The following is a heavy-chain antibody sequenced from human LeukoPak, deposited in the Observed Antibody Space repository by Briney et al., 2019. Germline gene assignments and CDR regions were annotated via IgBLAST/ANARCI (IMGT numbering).Heavy chain of an antibody. Sequence: GGSLRLSCAASGFTVSSNYMSWVRQAPGKGLEWVSVIYSGGSTYYADSVKGRFTISRDNSKNTLYLQMNSLRAEDTAVYYCAKDDRSYYWANFDHWGQGTLVSVST. V-gene: IGHV3-53*01. J-gene: IGHJ4*02. CDR1: GFTVSSNY. CDR3: AKDDRSYYWANFDH. D-gene: IGHD1-26*01. CDR2: IYSGGST.